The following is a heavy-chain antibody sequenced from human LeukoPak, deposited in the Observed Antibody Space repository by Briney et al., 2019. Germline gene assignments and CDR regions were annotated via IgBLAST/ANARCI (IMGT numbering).Heavy chain of an antibody. CDR3: ARDEISDYSSYYYYYMDV. CDR1: GGSISSGSYY. J-gene: IGHJ6*03. CDR2: IYTSGST. V-gene: IGHV4-61*02. Sequence: SQTLSLTCTVSGGSISSGSYYWSWIRQPAGKGLEWIGRIYTSGSTNYNPSLNSRVTMSVDTSNNQFSLKLSSVTAADTAVYYCARDEISDYSSYYYYYMDVWGKGTTVTISS. D-gene: IGHD2-21*01.